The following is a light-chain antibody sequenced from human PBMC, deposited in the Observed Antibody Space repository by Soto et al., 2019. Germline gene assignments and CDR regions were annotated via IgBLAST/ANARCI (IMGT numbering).Light chain of an antibody. J-gene: IGKJ5*01. CDR2: DVS. Sequence: IVLTPSPVTLSLSPGERAPLSCRASQSVDNYLAWYRQKPGQAPRLLIYDVSSRATGIPARFSGSGSGTDFTLTISSLEPGDFAIYYCQQRNDWQVTFGQGTRLGI. CDR1: QSVDNY. V-gene: IGKV3-11*01. CDR3: QQRNDWQVT.